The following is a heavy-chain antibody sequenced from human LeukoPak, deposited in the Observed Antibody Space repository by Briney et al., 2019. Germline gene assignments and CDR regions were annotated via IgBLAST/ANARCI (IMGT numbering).Heavy chain of an antibody. D-gene: IGHD1-26*01. CDR2: MYYGGNT. Sequence: SETLSLTCTVSDGSMSSYYWSWIRQPPGKGLEWIAYMYYGGNTDYNPSLKSRVTISIDTSDNQFSLKLSSVTAADTAMYYCARHETGGSYPLKYWGQGLLVTVSS. CDR3: ARHETGGSYPLKY. CDR1: DGSMSSYY. V-gene: IGHV4-59*08. J-gene: IGHJ4*02.